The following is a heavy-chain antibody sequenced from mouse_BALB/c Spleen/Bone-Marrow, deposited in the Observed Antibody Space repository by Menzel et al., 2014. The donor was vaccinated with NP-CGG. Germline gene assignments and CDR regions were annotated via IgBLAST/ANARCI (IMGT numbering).Heavy chain of an antibody. CDR2: ISSGSNII. Sequence: EVKVEESGGGLVQPGGSRKLSCAASGFTFSSFAMHWIRQAPEKGLEWVAFISSGSNIIHYADTVKGRFTISRDNPKNTLFLQTTSLRSEDTAMYYCGRGDYWGQGTTLTVSS. V-gene: IGHV5-17*02. CDR1: GFTFSSFA. CDR3: GRGDY. J-gene: IGHJ2*01.